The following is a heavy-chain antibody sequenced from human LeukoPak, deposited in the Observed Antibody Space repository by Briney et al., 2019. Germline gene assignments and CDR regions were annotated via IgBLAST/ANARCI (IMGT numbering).Heavy chain of an antibody. J-gene: IGHJ3*02. Sequence: GGSLRLSWAASGFTFINYWMSWVRQAPGKGLEWVANIKQDGSEKYYVDSVKGRITISRDNAKNSLYLQMNNLRAEDTAVYYCARWGTYSSSWLGAFDIWGQGTMVTVSS. CDR1: GFTFINYW. CDR2: IKQDGSEK. CDR3: ARWGTYSSSWLGAFDI. D-gene: IGHD6-13*01. V-gene: IGHV3-7*05.